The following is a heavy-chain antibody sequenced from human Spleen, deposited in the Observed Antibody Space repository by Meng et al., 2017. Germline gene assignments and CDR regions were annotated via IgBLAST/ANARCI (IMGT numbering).Heavy chain of an antibody. CDR2: IYYSGST. V-gene: IGHV4-59*01. J-gene: IGHJ1*01. CDR3: ARVKHYGSSEMFFQY. Sequence: SETLSLTCTVSGGSISSNYWNWIRQPPGKGLEWIGYIYYSGSTNSNPSLKSRVTISVDTSKNQFSLKLSSVTAADTAVYYCARVKHYGSSEMFFQYWGQGTLVTVSS. D-gene: IGHD3-10*01. CDR1: GGSISSNY.